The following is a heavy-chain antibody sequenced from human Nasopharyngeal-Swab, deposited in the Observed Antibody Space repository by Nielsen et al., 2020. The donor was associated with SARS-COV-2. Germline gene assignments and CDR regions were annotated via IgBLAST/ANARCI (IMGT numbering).Heavy chain of an antibody. V-gene: IGHV1-69*04. D-gene: IGHD6-19*01. CDR2: IIPILGIA. CDR1: GGTFSSYA. CDR3: AKIPGIAVAPLDH. Sequence: SVKVSCKASGGTFSSYAISWVRQAPGQGLEWMGRIIPILGIANYAQKFQGRVTITADKSTSTAYMELSSLRSEDTAVYYCAKIPGIAVAPLDHWGQGTLVTVSS. J-gene: IGHJ4*02.